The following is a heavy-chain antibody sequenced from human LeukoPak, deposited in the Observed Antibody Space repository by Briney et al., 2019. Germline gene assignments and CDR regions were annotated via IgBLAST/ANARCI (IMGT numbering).Heavy chain of an antibody. J-gene: IGHJ5*02. V-gene: IGHV1-69*05. Sequence: GASVKVSCKASGGTFSSYAISWVRQAPGQGLEWMGRIISIFGTANYAQKFQGRVTITTDESTSTAYMELSSLRSEDTAVYYCASHADYDFWSGYYSYNWFDPWGQGTLVTVSS. D-gene: IGHD3-3*01. CDR1: GGTFSSYA. CDR3: ASHADYDFWSGYYSYNWFDP. CDR2: IISIFGTA.